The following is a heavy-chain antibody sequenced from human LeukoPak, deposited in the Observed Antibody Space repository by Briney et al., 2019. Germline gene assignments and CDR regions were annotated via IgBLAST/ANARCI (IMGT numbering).Heavy chain of an antibody. CDR1: GGTFSSYT. V-gene: IGHV1-69*04. CDR3: ARDLGYYYDSSGYREYFQH. Sequence: ASVKVSCKASGGTFSSYTISWVRQAPGQGLEWMGRIIPILGIANYAQKFQGRVTITADKSTSTAYMELSSLRSEDTAVYYCARDLGYYYDSSGYREYFQHWARAPWSPSPQ. J-gene: IGHJ1*01. D-gene: IGHD3-22*01. CDR2: IIPILGIA.